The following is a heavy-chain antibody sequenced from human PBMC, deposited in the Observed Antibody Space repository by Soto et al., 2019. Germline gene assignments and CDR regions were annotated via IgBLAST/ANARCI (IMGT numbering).Heavy chain of an antibody. CDR3: ARIDSSGWHYFDN. V-gene: IGHV3-66*01. CDR2: MNSGGST. J-gene: IGHJ4*02. Sequence: EVQLLGSGGGLVRPGGSWSLSCPASGFPASRNYMSWAGRAPGKGLEWVSVMNSGGSTHNADSVKGRFTISRDNSKNTLYLQMNSLRAEDTAVYYCARIDSSGWHYFDNWGQGTLVTVSS. D-gene: IGHD6-19*01. CDR1: GFPASRNY.